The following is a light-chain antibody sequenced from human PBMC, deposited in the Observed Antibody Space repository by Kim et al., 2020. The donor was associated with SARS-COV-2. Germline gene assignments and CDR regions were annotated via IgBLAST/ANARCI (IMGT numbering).Light chain of an antibody. CDR3: QQYNSLSPLT. J-gene: IGKJ4*01. V-gene: IGKV1-5*03. CDR1: QSINTW. CDR2: KAS. Sequence: DIQMTQFPSTLSASVGDRVTITCRASQSINTWLAWYQQKPGKAPKLLIYKASSLESGVPSRFSGSGSGTEFTLTISSLQPDDFATYYCQQYNSLSPLTFGGGTKVDIK.